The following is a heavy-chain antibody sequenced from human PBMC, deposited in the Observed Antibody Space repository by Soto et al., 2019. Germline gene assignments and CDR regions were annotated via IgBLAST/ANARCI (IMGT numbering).Heavy chain of an antibody. Sequence: QVQLVQSGAEVKKPGSSVKVSCKASGGTFSTYAISWVRQAPGQGLEWMGGIIPIFNRPNYAQKFQARLTIAADESSGTAYMELSSLRSEDTAVYYCARQLNWNYYYYGMDVWGQGTTVTVSS. J-gene: IGHJ6*02. CDR3: ARQLNWNYYYYGMDV. V-gene: IGHV1-69*12. CDR2: IIPIFNRP. D-gene: IGHD1-1*01. CDR1: GGTFSTYA.